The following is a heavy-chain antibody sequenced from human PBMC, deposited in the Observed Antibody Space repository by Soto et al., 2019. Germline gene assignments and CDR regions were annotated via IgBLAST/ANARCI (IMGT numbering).Heavy chain of an antibody. Sequence: QLQLQESGPGLVKPSETLSLTCTVSGGSISSSSYYWGWIRQPPGEVLEWMGSIYYSGSTYYNPSPNSRVTISVDNSKNQFSPKLSSVTAADTAVYYCARLKSMVRGVSNCFDPWGQGTLVTVSS. CDR2: IYYSGST. J-gene: IGHJ5*02. CDR3: ARLKSMVRGVSNCFDP. V-gene: IGHV4-39*01. CDR1: GGSISSSSYY. D-gene: IGHD3-10*01.